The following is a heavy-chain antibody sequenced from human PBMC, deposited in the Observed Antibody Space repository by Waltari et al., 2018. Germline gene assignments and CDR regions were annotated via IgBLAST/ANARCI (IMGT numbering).Heavy chain of an antibody. V-gene: IGHV3-23*01. CDR1: GFTFSSYA. D-gene: IGHD3-22*01. J-gene: IGHJ4*02. CDR3: AKDQGGITMIVVVISYFDY. CDR2: ISGSGGST. Sequence: EVQLLESGGGLVQPGGSLRLSCAASGFTFSSYAMSWVRQAPGKGLEWVSAISGSGGSTYYADSVKGRFTISRDNSKNTLYLQMNSLRAEDTVVYYCAKDQGGITMIVVVISYFDYWGQGTLVTVSS.